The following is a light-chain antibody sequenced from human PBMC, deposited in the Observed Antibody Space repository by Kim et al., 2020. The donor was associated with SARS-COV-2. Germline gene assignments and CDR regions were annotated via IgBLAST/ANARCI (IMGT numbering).Light chain of an antibody. J-gene: IGKJ2*03. V-gene: IGKV4-1*01. CDR1: QTVLYNSNNKNY. CDR2: WVS. CDR3: QQYYSTPPS. Sequence: RANLNCKSSQTVLYNSNNKNYLAWYQQKPGQAPTLLICWVSIRECGVSDRFSGSGSETDFTLTSSSLQAEDVAVYYCQQYYSTPPSFGQGTKLEIK.